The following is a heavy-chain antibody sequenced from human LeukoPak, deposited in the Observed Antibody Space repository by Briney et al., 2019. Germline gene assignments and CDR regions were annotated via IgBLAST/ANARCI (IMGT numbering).Heavy chain of an antibody. CDR1: GFTFNSYG. CDR2: ISYDGSNK. J-gene: IGHJ4*02. CDR3: AKDRCSSTSCVPHY. V-gene: IGHV3-30*18. D-gene: IGHD2-2*01. Sequence: PGGSLRLSCAASGFTFNSYGMHWVRQAPGKGLEWVAVISYDGSNKYYADSVKGRFTISRDNSKNTLYLQMNSLRAEDTAVYYCAKDRCSSTSCVPHYWGQGTLVTVSS.